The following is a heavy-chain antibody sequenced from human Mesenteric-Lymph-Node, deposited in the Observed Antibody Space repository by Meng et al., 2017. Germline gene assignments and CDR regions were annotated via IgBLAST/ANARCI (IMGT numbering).Heavy chain of an antibody. CDR2: ITCSGGTT. CDR1: GFTFRCFA. Sequence: EVQWLQPGGGLVQPGGFVRLSCAASGFTFRCFARPGGGRGAGKGMEWVAAITCSGGTTYYADAVKGRFTITRDNSKNTLFLQVNSLRAEDTAVYYCAKQALSPHFDYWGQGTLVTVSS. J-gene: IGHJ4*02. CDR3: AKQALSPHFDY. V-gene: IGHV3-23*01.